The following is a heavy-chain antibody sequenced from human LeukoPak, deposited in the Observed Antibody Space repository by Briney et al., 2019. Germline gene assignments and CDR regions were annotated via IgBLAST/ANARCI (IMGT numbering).Heavy chain of an antibody. CDR2: INAGNGNT. V-gene: IGHV1-3*01. Sequence: ASVKVSCKASGYTFTSYAMHWVRQAPGQRLEWMGWINAGNGNTKYSQKFQGRVTITRDTSASTAYVELSSLRSEDTAVYCCARKYSSGQVSYFDYWGQGTLVTVSS. J-gene: IGHJ4*02. CDR3: ARKYSSGQVSYFDY. CDR1: GYTFTSYA. D-gene: IGHD6-19*01.